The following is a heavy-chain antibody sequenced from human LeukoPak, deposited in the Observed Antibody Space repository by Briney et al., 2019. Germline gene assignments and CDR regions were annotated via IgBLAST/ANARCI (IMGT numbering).Heavy chain of an antibody. CDR3: AKASYGDYTQYYFDY. D-gene: IGHD4-17*01. V-gene: IGHV3-9*01. CDR1: GFTFDDYA. CDR2: ISWNSGSI. Sequence: GGSLRLSCAASGFTFDDYAMHWVRQAPGKGLEWVSGISWNSGSIGYADSVKGRFTISRDNAKNSLYLQMNSLRAEDTALYYCAKASYGDYTQYYFDYWGQGTLVTVSS. J-gene: IGHJ4*02.